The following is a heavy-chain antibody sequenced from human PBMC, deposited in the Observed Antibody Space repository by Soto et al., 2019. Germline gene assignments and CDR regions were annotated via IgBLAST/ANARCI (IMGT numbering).Heavy chain of an antibody. CDR1: GFTFTSSA. D-gene: IGHD3-22*01. CDR3: AADPPPEYYYDSSVAGSGFDY. Sequence: ASVKVSCKASGFTFTSSAVQWVRQARGQRLEWIGWIVVGSGNTNYAQKFQERVTITRDMSTSTAYMELSSLRSEDTAVYYCAADPPPEYYYDSSVAGSGFDYWGQGTLVTVSS. CDR2: IVVGSGNT. V-gene: IGHV1-58*01. J-gene: IGHJ4*02.